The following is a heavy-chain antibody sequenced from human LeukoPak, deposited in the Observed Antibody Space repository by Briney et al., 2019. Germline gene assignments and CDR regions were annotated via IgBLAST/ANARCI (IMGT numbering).Heavy chain of an antibody. Sequence: GGSLRLSCAASGFTFTDYWMSWVRQAPGKGLEWVANIKQDGSEKYYVDSVKGRFTISRDNAKNSLYLQMNSLRAEDTAVYYCARGRTTVTPTFVDYWGQGTLVTVSS. J-gene: IGHJ4*02. V-gene: IGHV3-7*01. CDR2: IKQDGSEK. CDR3: ARGRTTVTPTFVDY. CDR1: GFTFTDYW. D-gene: IGHD4-11*01.